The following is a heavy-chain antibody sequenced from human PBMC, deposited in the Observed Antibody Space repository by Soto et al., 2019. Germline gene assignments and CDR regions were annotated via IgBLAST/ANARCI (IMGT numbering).Heavy chain of an antibody. CDR2: ISAYNGNT. D-gene: IGHD1-7*01. CDR3: ARGNWNYVRALRSTEYYFDY. CDR1: GYTFTSYG. Sequence: ASVKVSCKASGYTFTSYGISWVRQAPGQGLEWMGWISAYNGNTNYAQKLQGRVTMTTDTSTSTAYMELRSLGSDDTAVYYCARGNWNYVRALRSTEYYFDYWGQGTLVTVSS. J-gene: IGHJ4*02. V-gene: IGHV1-18*01.